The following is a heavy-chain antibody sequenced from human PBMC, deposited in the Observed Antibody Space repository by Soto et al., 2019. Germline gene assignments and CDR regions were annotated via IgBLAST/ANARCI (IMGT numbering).Heavy chain of an antibody. Sequence: SETLSLTCTVSGGSISSYYWSWIRQPPGKGLEWVGYIYYSGITNYNPSLKSRVTISVDTSKNQFSLKLSSVTAADTAVYYCARHHYDFWSGPIDYWGQGTLVTVPQ. D-gene: IGHD3-3*01. V-gene: IGHV4-59*08. CDR2: IYYSGIT. CDR3: ARHHYDFWSGPIDY. CDR1: GGSISSYY. J-gene: IGHJ4*02.